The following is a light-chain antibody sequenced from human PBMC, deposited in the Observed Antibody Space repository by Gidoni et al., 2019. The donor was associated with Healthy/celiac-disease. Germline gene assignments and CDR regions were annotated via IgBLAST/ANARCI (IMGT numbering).Light chain of an antibody. J-gene: IGKJ2*03. CDR1: QGISSY. CDR2: GAS. Sequence: PAPLSVSAGDRGTLTCRASQGISSYLAWYQQKPGQVPRLLIYGASTMATGIPARFSGSGSGTDFTLTISSLQSEDFAVYYCQKYNSWPRSFGQGTKLEIK. CDR3: QKYNSWPRS. V-gene: IGKV3-15*01.